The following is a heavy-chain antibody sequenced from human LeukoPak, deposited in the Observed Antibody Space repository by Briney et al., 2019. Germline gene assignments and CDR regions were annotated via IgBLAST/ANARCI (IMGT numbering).Heavy chain of an antibody. CDR3: AKLRFVVVPAAIGY. CDR1: GFTFSSYA. Sequence: GGSLRLSCAASGFTFSSYAMSWVRQAPGKGLEWVSAISGSGGSTYYADSVKGRFTISRDSSKNTLYLQMNSLRAEDTAVYYCAKLRFVVVPAAIGYWGQGTLVTVSS. J-gene: IGHJ4*02. V-gene: IGHV3-23*01. D-gene: IGHD2-2*01. CDR2: ISGSGGST.